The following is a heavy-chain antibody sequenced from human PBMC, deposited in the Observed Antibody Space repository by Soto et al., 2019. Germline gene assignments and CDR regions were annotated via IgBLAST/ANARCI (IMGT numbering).Heavy chain of an antibody. CDR3: ARQEYGPTNWFDP. CDR2: INHSGST. CDR1: GGSFSGYY. Sequence: QVQLQQWGAGLLKPSETLSLTCAVYGGSFSGYYWSWIRQPPGKGLEWIGEINHSGSTNYNPSLRSRVTISVDTSKNQFSLKLSSVTAADTAVYYCARQEYGPTNWFDPWGQGTLVTVSS. J-gene: IGHJ5*02. V-gene: IGHV4-34*01. D-gene: IGHD2-2*01.